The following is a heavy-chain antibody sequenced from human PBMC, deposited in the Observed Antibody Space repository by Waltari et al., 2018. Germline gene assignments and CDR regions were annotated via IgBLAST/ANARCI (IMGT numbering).Heavy chain of an antibody. CDR1: GLTFSTYG. CDR3: ARPRDGYNLLDY. J-gene: IGHJ4*02. D-gene: IGHD5-12*01. CDR2: ITSNDEST. Sequence: EVQLLESGGGLVQPGGSLGLSCAASGLTFSTYGMSLVRQAPGKGLEWVSGITSNDESTYYADSVKGRFTISRDNSKSTLYLQMNSLGAEDTAVYYSARPRDGYNLLDYWGQGTLVTVSS. V-gene: IGHV3-23*01.